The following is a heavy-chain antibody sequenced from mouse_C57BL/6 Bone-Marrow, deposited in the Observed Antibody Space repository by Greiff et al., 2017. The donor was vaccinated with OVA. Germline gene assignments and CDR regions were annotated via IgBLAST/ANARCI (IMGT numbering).Heavy chain of an antibody. Sequence: QVQLQQSGAELVRPGASVKLSCKASGYTFTDYYINWVKQRPGQGLEWIARIYPGSGNTYYNEKFKGKATLTAEKSSSTAYMQLSSLTSEDSAVYFCARGGLLPYWGQGTTLTVSS. V-gene: IGHV1-76*01. CDR3: ARGGLLPY. D-gene: IGHD2-1*01. CDR1: GYTFTDYY. J-gene: IGHJ2*01. CDR2: IYPGSGNT.